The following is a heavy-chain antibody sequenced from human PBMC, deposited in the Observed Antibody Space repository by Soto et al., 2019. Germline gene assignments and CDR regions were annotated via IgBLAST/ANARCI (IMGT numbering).Heavy chain of an antibody. D-gene: IGHD5-18*01. CDR3: ARASYSYGYYGAFDI. Sequence: QVQLQESGPGLVKPSETLSLTCTVSGGSISSYYWSWIRQPPGKGLEWIGYIYYSGSTNYNPSLKSRVTISVDTSKNQFSLKLSSVTAADTAVYYCARASYSYGYYGAFDIWGQGTMVTVSS. CDR2: IYYSGST. V-gene: IGHV4-59*01. J-gene: IGHJ3*02. CDR1: GGSISSYY.